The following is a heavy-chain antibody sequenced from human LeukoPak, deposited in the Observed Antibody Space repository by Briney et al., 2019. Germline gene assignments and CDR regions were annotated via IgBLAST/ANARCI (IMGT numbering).Heavy chain of an antibody. J-gene: IGHJ5*02. V-gene: IGHV3-30*18. Sequence: PGGSLRLSCAASGFTFSSYGMHWVRQAPGKGLEWVAVISYDGSNKYYADSVKGRFTISRDNSKNTLYLQMNSLRAEDTAVYYCAKDLRPPPSPVLYDWFDPWGQGTLVTVSS. D-gene: IGHD2/OR15-2a*01. CDR3: AKDLRPPPSPVLYDWFDP. CDR2: ISYDGSNK. CDR1: GFTFSSYG.